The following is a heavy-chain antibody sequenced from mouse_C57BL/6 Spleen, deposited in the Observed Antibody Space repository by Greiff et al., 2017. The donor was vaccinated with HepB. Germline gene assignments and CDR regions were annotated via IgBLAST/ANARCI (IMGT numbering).Heavy chain of an antibody. CDR3: ARDYGRCFDY. Sequence: VKLKQPGAELVKPGASVKLSCKASGYTFTSYWMHWVKQRPGQGLEWIGMIHPNSGSTNYNEKFKSKATLTVDKSSSTAYMQLSSLTSEDSAVYYCARDYGRCFDYWGQGTTLTVSS. CDR1: GYTFTSYW. D-gene: IGHD1-1*01. CDR2: IHPNSGST. V-gene: IGHV1-64*01. J-gene: IGHJ2*01.